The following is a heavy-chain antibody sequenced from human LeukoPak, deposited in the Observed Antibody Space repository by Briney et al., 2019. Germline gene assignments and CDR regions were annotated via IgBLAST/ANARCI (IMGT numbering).Heavy chain of an antibody. CDR2: IYTSGST. Sequence: SETLSLTCTVSGGSISSGSYYWSWIRQPAGKGLEWIGRIYTSGSTNYNPSLKSRVTMSVDTSKNQFSLKLSSVTAADTAVYYCAREILPYCSSTSCYIGYYYYYYMDVWGKGTTVTVSS. CDR3: AREILPYCSSTSCYIGYYYYYYMDV. J-gene: IGHJ6*03. CDR1: GGSISSGSYY. D-gene: IGHD2-2*02. V-gene: IGHV4-61*02.